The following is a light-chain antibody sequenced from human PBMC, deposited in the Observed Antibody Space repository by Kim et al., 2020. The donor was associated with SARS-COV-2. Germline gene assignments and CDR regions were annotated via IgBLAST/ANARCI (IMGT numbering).Light chain of an antibody. J-gene: IGKJ5*01. CDR3: QQRYIWPSIT. CDR1: QFVSNY. V-gene: IGKV3-11*01. CDR2: DAS. Sequence: EIVLTQSPATLSLSPGERATLSCRASQFVSNYLAWYQHKPGQTPRLLIYDASNRVTGTPARFSASGSGTDFTLTISSLEPEDFAVYYCQQRYIWPSITFGQGTRLEIK.